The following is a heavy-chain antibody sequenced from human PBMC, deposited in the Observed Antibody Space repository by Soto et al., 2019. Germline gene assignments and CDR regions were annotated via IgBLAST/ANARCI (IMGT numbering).Heavy chain of an antibody. CDR3: AREGEGGYDILDY. Sequence: QVQLVESGGGVVQPGRSLRLSCAASGFTFSSYGMHWVRQAPGKGLEWVAVIWYDGSNKYYADSVKGRFTISRDNSKTTLYLQMNSLRAEDTAVYYCAREGEGGYDILDYLGQGTLVTVSS. CDR2: IWYDGSNK. V-gene: IGHV3-33*01. J-gene: IGHJ4*02. D-gene: IGHD5-12*01. CDR1: GFTFSSYG.